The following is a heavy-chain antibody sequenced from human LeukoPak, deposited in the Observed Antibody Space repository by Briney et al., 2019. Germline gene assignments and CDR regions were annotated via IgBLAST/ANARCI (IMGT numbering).Heavy chain of an antibody. CDR2: ISYDGSNK. Sequence: GGSLRLSCAASGFTFSSYGMHWVRQAPGKGPEWVAVISYDGSNKYYADSVKGRFTISRDNSKNTLYLQMNSLRAEDTAVYYCAKDLAMTEPYYFDYWGQGTLVTVSS. D-gene: IGHD2-2*01. CDR1: GFTFSSYG. J-gene: IGHJ4*02. V-gene: IGHV3-30*18. CDR3: AKDLAMTEPYYFDY.